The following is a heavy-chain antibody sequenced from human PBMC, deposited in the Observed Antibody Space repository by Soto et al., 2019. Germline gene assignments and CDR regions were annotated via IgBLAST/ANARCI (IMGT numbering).Heavy chain of an antibody. Sequence: QVQLQESGPGLVKPSETLSLTCTVSGGSISSYYWSWIRQPPGKGLEWIAYIYYSGSTNYNPSLKXXVXIXEDTSNNQFSLRLSSVTAADTALYYCARLGSGSFRDWGQGMLVTVSS. CDR1: GGSISSYY. D-gene: IGHD1-26*01. V-gene: IGHV4-59*08. CDR2: IYYSGST. J-gene: IGHJ4*02. CDR3: ARLGSGSFRD.